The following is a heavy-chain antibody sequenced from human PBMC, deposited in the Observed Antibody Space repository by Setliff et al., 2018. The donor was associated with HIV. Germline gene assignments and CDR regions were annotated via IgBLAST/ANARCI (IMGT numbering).Heavy chain of an antibody. D-gene: IGHD3-10*01. CDR3: ARGGSWGFGDPGYYYMDV. CDR2: INHRGST. J-gene: IGHJ6*03. Sequence: SETLSLSCAAYGGSFNDYYWSWIRQPPGKGLEWIGEINHRGSTNYNQSHKSRVTISADTSKNPFYLKLRSVTAADTAVYYCARGGSWGFGDPGYYYMDVWGKGTTVTVSS. V-gene: IGHV4-34*01. CDR1: GGSFNDYY.